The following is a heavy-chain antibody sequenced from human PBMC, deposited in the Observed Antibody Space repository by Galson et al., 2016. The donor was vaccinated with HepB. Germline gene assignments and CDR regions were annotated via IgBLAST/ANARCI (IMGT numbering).Heavy chain of an antibody. CDR2: ISGSGGNT. CDR3: AKRGFGGYDGDY. D-gene: IGHD5-12*01. CDR1: GFTFSSCA. J-gene: IGHJ4*02. Sequence: SLRLSCAASGFTFSSCAMSWVRQAPGKGLEWVSSISGSGGNTFYADSVKGRFTVSRDNSKNTLYLQVNSLRAEDTAVYFCAKRGFGGYDGDYWGQGTLVTVSS. V-gene: IGHV3-23*01.